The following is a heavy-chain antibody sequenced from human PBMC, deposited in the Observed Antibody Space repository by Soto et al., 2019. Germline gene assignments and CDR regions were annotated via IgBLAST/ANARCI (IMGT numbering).Heavy chain of an antibody. CDR1: GFTFSSYS. V-gene: IGHV3-21*01. J-gene: IGHJ6*02. Sequence: EVQLVESGGGLVKPGGSLRLSCAASGFTFSSYSMNWVRQAPGKGLEWVSSISSSSRYIYYADSVKGRFTISRDNAKNSLYLQMNSLRAEDTAVYYCARDPSVVVTAHRDYYYYGMDVWGQGTTVTVSS. CDR3: ARDPSVVVTAHRDYYYYGMDV. CDR2: ISSSSRYI. D-gene: IGHD2-21*02.